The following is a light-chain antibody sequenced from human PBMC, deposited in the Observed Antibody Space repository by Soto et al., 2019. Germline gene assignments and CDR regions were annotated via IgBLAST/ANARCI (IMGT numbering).Light chain of an antibody. CDR1: SSDVGGYNY. CDR3: CSYAGSYTYGV. J-gene: IGLJ3*02. Sequence: QSALTQPRSVSGSPGQSVTISCTGTSSDVGGYNYVSWYQQHPGKAPKVMIYDVTKRPSGVPDRFPGSKSGNTASLTIFGLQAEDEADYYCCSYAGSYTYGVFGGGTKLTVL. CDR2: DVT. V-gene: IGLV2-11*01.